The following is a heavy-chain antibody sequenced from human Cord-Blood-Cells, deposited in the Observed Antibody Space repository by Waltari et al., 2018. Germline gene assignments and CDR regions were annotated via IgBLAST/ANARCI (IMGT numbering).Heavy chain of an antibody. CDR3: ATYDFWSGYSNYYYGMDV. J-gene: IGHJ6*02. CDR2: FDPEDGET. Sequence: VQSGAEVKKPGASVKVSCKVSGYTLTELSMHWVRQAPGKGLEWMGGFDPEDGETIYAQKFQGRVTMTEDTSTDTAYMALSSLRSEDTAVYYCATYDFWSGYSNYYYGMDVWGQGTTVTVSS. V-gene: IGHV1-24*01. CDR1: GYTLTELS. D-gene: IGHD3-3*01.